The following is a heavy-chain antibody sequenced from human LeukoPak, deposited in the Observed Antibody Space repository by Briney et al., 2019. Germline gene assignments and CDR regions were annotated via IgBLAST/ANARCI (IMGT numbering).Heavy chain of an antibody. Sequence: ASVNVSCKASGYTFTTYGIARVRQAPGQGLEWMGWISGYNGNTNYAQKLQGRVTMTTDTSTSTANMELRSLRFDDTAVYYCARGSMTGAKFLAFEIWGQGTMVTVSS. CDR2: ISGYNGNT. CDR3: ARGSMTGAKFLAFEI. V-gene: IGHV1-18*01. J-gene: IGHJ3*02. D-gene: IGHD1-20*01. CDR1: GYTFTTYG.